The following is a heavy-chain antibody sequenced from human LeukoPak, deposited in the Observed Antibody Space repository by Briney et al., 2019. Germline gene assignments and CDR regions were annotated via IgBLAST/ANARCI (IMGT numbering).Heavy chain of an antibody. CDR3: APRPYYYESSGYSA. CDR1: GFTFSSYA. D-gene: IGHD3-22*01. CDR2: ISSNGGST. Sequence: GGSLRLSCSASGFTFSSYAMHWVRQAPGKGLEYVSAISSNGGSTYYADSVKGRFTISRDNSKNTLYLQMSSLRAEDTAVYYCAPRPYYYESSGYSAWGQGTLVTVSS. V-gene: IGHV3-64D*06. J-gene: IGHJ5*02.